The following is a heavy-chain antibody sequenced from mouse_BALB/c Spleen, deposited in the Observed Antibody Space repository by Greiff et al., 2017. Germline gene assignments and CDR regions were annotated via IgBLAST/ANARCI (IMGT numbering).Heavy chain of an antibody. V-gene: IGHV1-82*01. Sequence: QVQLQQSGPELVKPGASVKISCKASGYAFSSSWMNWVKQRPGQGLEWIGRIYPGDGDTNYNGKFKGKATLTADKSSSTAYMQLSSLTSVDSAVYFCARSIPYYYGSSTAYWGQGTLVTVSA. D-gene: IGHD1-1*01. J-gene: IGHJ3*01. CDR3: ARSIPYYYGSSTAY. CDR1: GYAFSSSW. CDR2: IYPGDGDT.